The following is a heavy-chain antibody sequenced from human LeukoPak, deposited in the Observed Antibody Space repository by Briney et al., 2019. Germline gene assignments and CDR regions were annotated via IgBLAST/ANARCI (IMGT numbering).Heavy chain of an antibody. Sequence: PSETLSLTCAVYGGSFSGYYWSWIRQPPGKGLEWIGEINHGGSTNYNPPLKSRVTISVDTSKNQFSLKLSSVTAADTAVYYCASVLGYCSGGSCHHNFDYWGQGTLVTVSS. CDR1: GGSFSGYY. J-gene: IGHJ4*02. V-gene: IGHV4-34*01. CDR2: INHGGST. CDR3: ASVLGYCSGGSCHHNFDY. D-gene: IGHD2-15*01.